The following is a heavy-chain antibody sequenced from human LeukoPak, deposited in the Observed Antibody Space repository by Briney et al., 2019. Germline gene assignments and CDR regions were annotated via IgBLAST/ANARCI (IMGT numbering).Heavy chain of an antibody. CDR1: GGSFSGYY. Sequence: SETLSLTCAVYGGSFSGYYWSWIRQPPGKGLEWIGEINHSGSTNYNPSLKSRVTISVDTSKNQFSLKLSSVTAADTAVYYCARHARYFYYFDYWGRGTLVTVSS. J-gene: IGHJ4*02. CDR2: INHSGST. V-gene: IGHV4-34*01. CDR3: ARHARYFYYFDY. D-gene: IGHD1-14*01.